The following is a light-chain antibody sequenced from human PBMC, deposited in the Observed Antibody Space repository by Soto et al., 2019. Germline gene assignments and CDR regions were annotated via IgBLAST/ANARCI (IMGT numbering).Light chain of an antibody. V-gene: IGKV3-15*01. CDR2: GAS. J-gene: IGKJ5*01. CDR3: QQYGSSPRIT. Sequence: EIVVTQSPATLSVSPGERATLSCRASQSVNTNFAWYQQKPGQAPRLLIYGASTRATGIPARFSGSGSGTEFTLTISRLEPEDFAVYYCQQYGSSPRITFGQGTRLEI. CDR1: QSVNTN.